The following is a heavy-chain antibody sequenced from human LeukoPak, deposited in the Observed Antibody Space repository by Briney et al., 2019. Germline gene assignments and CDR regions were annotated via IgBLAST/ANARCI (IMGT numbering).Heavy chain of an antibody. D-gene: IGHD2-15*01. J-gene: IGHJ6*03. CDR3: ARDKLHCSGGSCYSDYSYYYMDV. V-gene: IGHV4-59*12. Sequence: SETLSLTCTVSGGSISSYYWSWIRQPPGKGLEWIGYIYYSGSTNYNPSLKSRVTISVDTSKNQFSLKLSSVTAADTAVYYCARDKLHCSGGSCYSDYSYYYMDVWGKGTTVTVSS. CDR2: IYYSGST. CDR1: GGSISSYY.